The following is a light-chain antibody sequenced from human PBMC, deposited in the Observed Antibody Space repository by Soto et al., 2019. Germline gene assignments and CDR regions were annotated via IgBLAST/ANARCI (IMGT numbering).Light chain of an antibody. CDR1: QGIRSS. J-gene: IGKJ5*01. CDR2: TAS. V-gene: IGKV1-9*01. CDR3: QQINAYPIT. Sequence: IQLTQSPSSLSASVGDSVTITCRASQGIRSSLAWYQQKPGIAPKLLIYTASTLQSGVPSRFSGSGSGTDFTLTISSLQLEDFATYYCQQINAYPITFGQGTRLEI.